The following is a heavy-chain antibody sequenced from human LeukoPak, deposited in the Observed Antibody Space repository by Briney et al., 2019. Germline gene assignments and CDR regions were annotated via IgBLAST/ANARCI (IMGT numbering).Heavy chain of an antibody. CDR2: IIPIFGTA. V-gene: IGHV1-69*05. D-gene: IGHD5-18*01. J-gene: IGHJ6*03. Sequence: ASVKVSCKASGGTFSSNAISWVRQAPGQGLEWMGGIIPIFGTANYAQKFQGRVTMTRDTSISTAYMELSSLRSEDTAVYYCARGPPIRGYRYGYDTGYYYSYSMDVWGKGTTVTISS. CDR1: GGTFSSNA. CDR3: ARGPPIRGYRYGYDTGYYYSYSMDV.